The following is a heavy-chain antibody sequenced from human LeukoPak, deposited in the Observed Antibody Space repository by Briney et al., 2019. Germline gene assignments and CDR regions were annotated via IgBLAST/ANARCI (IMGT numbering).Heavy chain of an antibody. CDR3: ASPSSGILTGYRY. CDR1: GGSITITNYY. J-gene: IGHJ4*02. Sequence: SETLSLTCTVSGGSITITNYYWGWIRQPPGKGLEWVGNIYHDGSTYYNPSLKSRVPISVDTSKNQFSLKLSSVTAADTAVYYCASPSSGILTGYRYWGQGTLVTVSS. D-gene: IGHD3-9*01. V-gene: IGHV4-39*01. CDR2: IYHDGST.